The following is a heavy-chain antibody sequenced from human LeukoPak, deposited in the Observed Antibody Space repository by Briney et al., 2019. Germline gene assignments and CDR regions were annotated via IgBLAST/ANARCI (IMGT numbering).Heavy chain of an antibody. V-gene: IGHV4-39*01. D-gene: IGHD4-11*01. CDR2: IYYSRST. CDR1: GGSISSSSYY. J-gene: IGHJ4*02. Sequence: SETLSLTCAVSGGSISSSSYYWGWIPQPPGKGLEWIGSIYYSRSTYYNPSLKSRVTISVDTSKNQFSLKLSSVTAADTAVYYCASSNYVYYFDYWGQGTLVTVSS. CDR3: ASSNYVYYFDY.